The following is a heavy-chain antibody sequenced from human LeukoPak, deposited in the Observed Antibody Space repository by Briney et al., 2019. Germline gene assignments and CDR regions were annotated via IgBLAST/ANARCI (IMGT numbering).Heavy chain of an antibody. D-gene: IGHD2-21*01. CDR2: IYTSGST. V-gene: IGHV4-4*07. CDR1: GGSISSYY. CDR3: ARGGFGISPYCGGDCYTDSDAFDI. Sequence: SETLSLTCTVSGGSISSYYWSWIRQPAGKGLEWIGRIYTSGSTNYNPSLKSRATMSVDTSKNQFSLKLSSVTAADTAVYYCARGGFGISPYCGGDCYTDSDAFDIWGQGTMVTVSS. J-gene: IGHJ3*02.